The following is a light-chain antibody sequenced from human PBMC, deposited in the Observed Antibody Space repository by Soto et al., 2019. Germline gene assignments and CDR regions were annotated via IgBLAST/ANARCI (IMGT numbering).Light chain of an antibody. V-gene: IGKV1-17*01. J-gene: IGKJ1*01. CDR2: AAS. CDR3: LQHSTYALT. CDR1: QGIRND. Sequence: DIQMTQFPSSLSASVGDRVTITCRASQGIRNDLGWYQQKPGKAPKRLIYAASSLQSGVPSRISGSGSGSELTLAISSLQPEESATFYCLQHSTYALTFGQGTKVEIK.